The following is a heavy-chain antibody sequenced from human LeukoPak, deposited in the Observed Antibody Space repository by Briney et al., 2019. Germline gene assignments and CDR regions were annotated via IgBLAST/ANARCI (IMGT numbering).Heavy chain of an antibody. D-gene: IGHD5-18*01. CDR2: INPNSGGT. J-gene: IGHJ6*02. CDR3: ARGGYGYYYYYYYGMDV. Sequence: ASVKVSCKASGYTFTSYGISWVRQAPGQGLEWMGWINPNSGGTNYAQKFQGWVTMTRDTSISTAYMELSRLRSDDTAVYYCARGGYGYYYYYYYGMDVWGQGTTVTVSS. CDR1: GYTFTSYG. V-gene: IGHV1-2*04.